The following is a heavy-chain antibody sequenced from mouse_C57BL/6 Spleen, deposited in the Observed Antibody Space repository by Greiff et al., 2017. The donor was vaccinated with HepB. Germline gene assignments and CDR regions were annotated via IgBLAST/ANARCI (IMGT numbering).Heavy chain of an antibody. CDR3: ARYDYGPYYFDY. CDR1: GYTFTSYW. Sequence: QVQLQQPGAELVKPGASVKMSCKASGYTFTSYWITWVKQRPGQGLEWIGDIYPGSGSTNYNEKFKNKATLTVDTSSSTAYMQLSSLTSEDSAVYYCARYDYGPYYFDYWGQGTTLTVSS. J-gene: IGHJ2*01. CDR2: IYPGSGST. V-gene: IGHV1-55*01. D-gene: IGHD2-4*01.